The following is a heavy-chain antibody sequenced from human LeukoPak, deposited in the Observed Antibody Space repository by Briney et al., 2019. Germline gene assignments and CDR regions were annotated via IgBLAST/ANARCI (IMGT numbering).Heavy chain of an antibody. CDR2: ISGSGGST. Sequence: GGSLRLSCAASGFTFSSYAMSWVRQAPGKGLEWVSAISGSGGSTYYADSVKGRFTISRDNSKNTLYLQMNSLRAEDTAVYYRAKRRDYYDSSGYYYVGFDYWGQGTLVTVSS. CDR1: GFTFSSYA. CDR3: AKRRDYYDSSGYYYVGFDY. V-gene: IGHV3-23*01. D-gene: IGHD3-22*01. J-gene: IGHJ4*02.